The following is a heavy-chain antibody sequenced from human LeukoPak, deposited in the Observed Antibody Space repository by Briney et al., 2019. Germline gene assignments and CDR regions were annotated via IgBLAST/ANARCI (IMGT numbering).Heavy chain of an antibody. CDR2: ISPYNGNT. CDR1: GYTFSTYG. V-gene: IGHV1-18*01. D-gene: IGHD2-15*01. J-gene: IGHJ5*02. Sequence: ASVKVSCKASGYTFSTYGISWVRQAPGQGLEWMGWISPYNGNTNYAQKFQGRVTMTTDTSTSTAYMELRSLRSDDTAVYYCARDRIVVVVGATAGWFDPWGQGTLVTVSS. CDR3: ARDRIVVVVGATAGWFDP.